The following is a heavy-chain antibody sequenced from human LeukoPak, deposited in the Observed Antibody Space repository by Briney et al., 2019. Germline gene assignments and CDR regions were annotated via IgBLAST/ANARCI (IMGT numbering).Heavy chain of an antibody. CDR2: IYYSGSN. Sequence: SETLSLTCTVSGGSISRYYWSWIRQPPGKGLEWIGYIYYSGSNNYNPPLKSGVTISVDTSKNQFSLKLSSVTAADTAVYYCAKDTMIRGVTPRRYSYGMDVWGQGTTVTVSS. V-gene: IGHV4-59*01. CDR3: AKDTMIRGVTPRRYSYGMDV. J-gene: IGHJ6*02. CDR1: GGSISRYY. D-gene: IGHD3-10*01.